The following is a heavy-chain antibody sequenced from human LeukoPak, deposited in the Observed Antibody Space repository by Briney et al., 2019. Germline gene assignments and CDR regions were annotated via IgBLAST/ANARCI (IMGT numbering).Heavy chain of an antibody. V-gene: IGHV3-23*01. CDR1: GFTFSSYA. CDR2: ISGSGGST. CDR3: AKDRCSGGSCYTYFDY. Sequence: GGSLRLSCAASGFTFSSYAMSWVRQAPGKGLEWVSGISGSGGSTYYADSVKGRFTISRDTSKNTLYLQMNSLRAEDMAVYYCAKDRCSGGSCYTYFDYWGQGTLVTVSS. J-gene: IGHJ4*02. D-gene: IGHD2-15*01.